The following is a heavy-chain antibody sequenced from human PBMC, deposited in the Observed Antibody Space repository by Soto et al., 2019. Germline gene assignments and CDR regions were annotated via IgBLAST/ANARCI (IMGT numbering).Heavy chain of an antibody. V-gene: IGHV3-7*01. Sequence: EVQLVESGGGLVQPGGSLILSCAASRFTFSTYWMTWVRLTPGKWLEWVANIHQDGNEKYYMDSGQGRFTISRDNAKNSLYLQMNSLRAEYTAVYYCAGGNALDVWGQGTTVNVSS. J-gene: IGHJ6*02. CDR2: IHQDGNEK. CDR1: RFTFSTYW. CDR3: AGGNALDV.